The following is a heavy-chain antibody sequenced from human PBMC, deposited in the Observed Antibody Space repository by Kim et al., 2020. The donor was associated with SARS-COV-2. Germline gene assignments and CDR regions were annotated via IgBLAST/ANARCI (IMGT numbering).Heavy chain of an antibody. Sequence: GSSMGYADTVNGRFSISRDNAKKSLSLQMKSLTPEDTAVYYCVREPANWGQGTLVTVSS. CDR2: GSSM. J-gene: IGHJ4*02. V-gene: IGHV3-11*01. CDR3: VREPAN.